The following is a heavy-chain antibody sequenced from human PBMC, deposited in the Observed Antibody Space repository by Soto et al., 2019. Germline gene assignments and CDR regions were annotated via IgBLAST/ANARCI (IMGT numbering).Heavy chain of an antibody. Sequence: GGSLRLSCAASGFTFSSYSMNWVRQAPGKGLEWVSSISSSSSYIYYADSVKGRFTISRDNAKNSLYLQMNSLRAEDTAVYYCARGRSRISWYVIPPPDYWGQGTLVTVSS. J-gene: IGHJ4*02. D-gene: IGHD6-13*01. CDR1: GFTFSSYS. CDR3: ARGRSRISWYVIPPPDY. CDR2: ISSSSSYI. V-gene: IGHV3-21*01.